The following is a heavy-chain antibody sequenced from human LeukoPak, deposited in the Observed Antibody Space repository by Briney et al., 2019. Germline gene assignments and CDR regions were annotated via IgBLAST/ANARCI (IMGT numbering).Heavy chain of an antibody. CDR1: GFTFDDYC. V-gene: IGHV3-20*04. J-gene: IGHJ4*02. Sequence: GGSLRLSCAASGFTFDDYCMSWVRPAPGKGLEWVSGINWNGGSAGYADSVKGRFTISRDNAKNSLYLQMNSLRAEDTAVYYCARALYHTFDYWGQGTLVTVSS. CDR2: INWNGGSA. CDR3: ARALYHTFDY. D-gene: IGHD2-2*01.